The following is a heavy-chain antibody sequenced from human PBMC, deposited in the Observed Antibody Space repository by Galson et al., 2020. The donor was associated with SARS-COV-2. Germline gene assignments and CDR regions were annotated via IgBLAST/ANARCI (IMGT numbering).Heavy chain of an antibody. CDR1: GLTFSSHG. CDR2: ISDDGIRK. CDR3: VKGGPVGMGAPGDY. V-gene: IGHV3-30*18. D-gene: IGHD1-26*01. Sequence: GESLKISCAASGLTFSSHGMHWVRQGPGKGLEWVAAISDDGIRKWHVNSVEGRFSISRDNSENKLFLQMNSLTPDDSAVYFCVKGGPVGMGAPGDYWGQGTRVTVSS. J-gene: IGHJ4*02.